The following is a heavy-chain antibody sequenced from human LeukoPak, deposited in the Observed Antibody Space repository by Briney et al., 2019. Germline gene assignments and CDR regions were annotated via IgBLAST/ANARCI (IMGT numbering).Heavy chain of an antibody. CDR1: GFTFDDYA. J-gene: IGHJ3*02. V-gene: IGHV3-9*01. D-gene: IGHD3-3*01. CDR2: ISWNSGSI. Sequence: PGGSLRLSCAASGFTFDDYAMHWVRQAPGKGLEWVSGISWNSGSIGYADSVKGRFTISRDNAKNSLYLQMNSLRAEDTALYYCAKTSLTIFGVVGGAFDIWGQGTMVTVSS. CDR3: AKTSLTIFGVVGGAFDI.